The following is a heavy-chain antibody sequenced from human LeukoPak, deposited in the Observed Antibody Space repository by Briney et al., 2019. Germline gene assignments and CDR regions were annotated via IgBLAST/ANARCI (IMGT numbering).Heavy chain of an antibody. CDR3: ARGVAAAGYLDY. Sequence: SETLSLTCTVSGGSISSYYWSWIRQPPGKGLEWIGEINHSGSTNYNPSLKSRVTISVDTSKNQFSLKLSSVTAADTAVYYCARGVAAAGYLDYWGQGTLVTVSS. CDR1: GGSISSYY. CDR2: INHSGST. D-gene: IGHD6-13*01. V-gene: IGHV4-34*01. J-gene: IGHJ4*02.